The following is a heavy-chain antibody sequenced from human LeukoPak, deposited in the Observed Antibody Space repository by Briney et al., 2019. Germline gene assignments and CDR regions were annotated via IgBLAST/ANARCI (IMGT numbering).Heavy chain of an antibody. CDR2: ISSSSSYI. Sequence: GGSLRLSCAASGFTFSSYSMNWVRQAPGKGLEWVSSISSSSSYIYYSDSVKGRFTISRDNAKNSLYLQMNSLRAEETAVYYCVLEADIGHKARFDYWGQGTLVTVSA. J-gene: IGHJ4*02. CDR3: VLEADIGHKARFDY. V-gene: IGHV3-21*04. CDR1: GFTFSSYS.